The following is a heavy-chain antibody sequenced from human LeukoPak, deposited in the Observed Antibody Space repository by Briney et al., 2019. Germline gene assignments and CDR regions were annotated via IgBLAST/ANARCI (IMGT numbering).Heavy chain of an antibody. CDR3: ARGRPIDY. J-gene: IGHJ4*02. Sequence: ASVKVSCKASGYTFSSYDINWVRQATGQGLEWMGWMNPNSGNTGYAQKFQGRVTMTRSASISMAYMELSSLRSEDTAIYYCARGRPIDYWGQGTLATVSS. V-gene: IGHV1-8*01. CDR1: GYTFSSYD. CDR2: MNPNSGNT.